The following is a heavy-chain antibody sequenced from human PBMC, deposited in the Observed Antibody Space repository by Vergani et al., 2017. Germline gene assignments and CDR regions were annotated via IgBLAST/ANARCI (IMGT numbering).Heavy chain of an antibody. D-gene: IGHD3-3*02. J-gene: IGHJ4*02. CDR1: GFTFSSYA. CDR3: ARGPNAFFHDY. Sequence: QVQLVESGGGVVQPGRSLRLSCAASGFTFSSYAISWVRQAPGQGLEWMGGIIPIFGTANYAQKFQGRVTITADESTSTAYMELSSLRSEDTAVYYCARGPNAFFHDYWGQGTLVTVSS. CDR2: IIPIFGTA. V-gene: IGHV1-69*01.